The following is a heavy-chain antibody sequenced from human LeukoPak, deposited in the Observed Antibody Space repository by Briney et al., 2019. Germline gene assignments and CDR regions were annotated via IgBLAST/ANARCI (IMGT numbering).Heavy chain of an antibody. V-gene: IGHV1-8*01. CDR1: GYTFTSYD. J-gene: IGHJ6*03. CDR2: MNPNSGNT. CDR3: ARGGGYSYGYDYYYYYMDV. Sequence: ASVKVSCTASGYTFTSYDINWVRQATGQGLEWMGWMNPNSGNTGYAQKFQGRVTMTRNTSISTAYMELSSLRSEDTAVYYCARGGGYSYGYDYYYYYMDVWGKGTTVTVSS. D-gene: IGHD5-18*01.